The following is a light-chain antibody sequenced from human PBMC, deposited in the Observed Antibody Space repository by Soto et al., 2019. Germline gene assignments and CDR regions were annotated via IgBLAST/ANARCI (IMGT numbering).Light chain of an antibody. CDR1: SSNIGAGSD. CDR3: QSYDSSLSGLYV. J-gene: IGLJ1*01. CDR2: GNS. Sequence: QSVLTQPPSVSGAPGQRVTISCTGSSSNIGAGSDVHWYQPLPGTAPKLLIYGNSNRPSGVPDRFSGSKSGTSASLAITGLQAEDEADYYCQSYDSSLSGLYVFGTGTRSPS. V-gene: IGLV1-40*01.